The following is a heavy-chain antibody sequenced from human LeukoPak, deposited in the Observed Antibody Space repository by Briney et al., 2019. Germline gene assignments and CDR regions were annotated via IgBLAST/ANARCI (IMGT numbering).Heavy chain of an antibody. V-gene: IGHV3-23*01. CDR1: GFTFNNYA. J-gene: IGHJ4*02. CDR3: AKDEVSYYDSSGYADY. CDR2: ISGSGGST. Sequence: GGSLRLSCAASGFTFNNYAMYWVRQAPGKGLEWVSAISGSGGSTYYADSVKGRFTISRDNSKNTLYLQMNSLRAEDTAVYYCAKDEVSYYDSSGYADYWGQGTLVTVSS. D-gene: IGHD3-22*01.